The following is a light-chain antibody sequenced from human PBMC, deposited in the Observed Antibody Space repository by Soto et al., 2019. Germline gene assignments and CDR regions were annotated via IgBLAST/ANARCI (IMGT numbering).Light chain of an antibody. CDR3: QHYNSYSEA. CDR1: QTISSW. Sequence: DIQMTHSPSSLSASVGDRVTITCRASQTISSWLAWYQQKPGKAPKLLIYKASTLKSGVPSRFSGSGSGTEFTLTISSLQPDDFATYYRQHYNSYSEAFGQGTKVDIK. CDR2: KAS. V-gene: IGKV1-5*03. J-gene: IGKJ1*01.